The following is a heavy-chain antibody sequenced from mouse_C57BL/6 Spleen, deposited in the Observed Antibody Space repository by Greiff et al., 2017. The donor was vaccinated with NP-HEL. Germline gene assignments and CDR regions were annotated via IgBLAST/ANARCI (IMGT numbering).Heavy chain of an antibody. CDR3: TTRYYYGTYYFDY. V-gene: IGHV14-4*01. CDR1: GFNIKDDY. Sequence: VQLQQSGAELVRPGASVKLSCTASGFNIKDDYMHWVKQRPEQGLEWIGWIDPENGDTEYASKFQGKATITADTSSNTAYLQRSSLTSEDTAVYYCTTRYYYGTYYFDYWGQGTTLTVSS. J-gene: IGHJ2*01. D-gene: IGHD1-1*01. CDR2: IDPENGDT.